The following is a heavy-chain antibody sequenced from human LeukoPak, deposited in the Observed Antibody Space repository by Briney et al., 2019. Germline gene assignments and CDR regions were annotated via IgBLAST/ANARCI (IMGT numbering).Heavy chain of an antibody. V-gene: IGHV3-48*03. Sequence: GGSLRLSCAASGFTFSGYEMNWVRQAPGKGLEWVSYISSSGTTKYYADSVKGRVTISRDNAKNSLYLQMNSLKAEDTAVYYCARASDYGDYGIDYWGQGTLVTVSS. J-gene: IGHJ4*02. CDR1: GFTFSGYE. D-gene: IGHD4-17*01. CDR2: ISSSGTTK. CDR3: ARASDYGDYGIDY.